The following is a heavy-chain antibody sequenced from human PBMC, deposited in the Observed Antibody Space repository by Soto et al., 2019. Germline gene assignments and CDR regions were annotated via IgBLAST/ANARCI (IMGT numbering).Heavy chain of an antibody. CDR1: GFNFNNYG. CDR2: ISFQGTND. V-gene: IGHV3-30*18. Sequence: QVQLVESGGGVVQPGGSLKLCCAGSGFNFNNYGMYWVRQAPGKGLEWVAFISFQGTNDYYAEAVKGRFTISKDYSKKTLLLQMNSLRAVDTAMYYCVKLMFDHDSSGFSGDYWGQGTLVTVS. D-gene: IGHD3-22*01. J-gene: IGHJ4*02. CDR3: VKLMFDHDSSGFSGDY.